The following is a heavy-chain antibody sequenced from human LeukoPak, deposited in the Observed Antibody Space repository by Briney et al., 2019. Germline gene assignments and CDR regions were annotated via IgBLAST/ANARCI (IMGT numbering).Heavy chain of an antibody. V-gene: IGHV1-18*01. Sequence: ASVKVSCKASGYTFTSYGISGVRQAPGQGLEWMGWISAYNGNTNYAQKLQGRVTMTTDTSTSTAYMARRSLRSDDAAVYYCARSSSGWYPPRGVFDYWGQGTLVTVSS. CDR2: ISAYNGNT. D-gene: IGHD6-19*01. CDR3: ARSSSGWYPPRGVFDY. J-gene: IGHJ4*02. CDR1: GYTFTSYG.